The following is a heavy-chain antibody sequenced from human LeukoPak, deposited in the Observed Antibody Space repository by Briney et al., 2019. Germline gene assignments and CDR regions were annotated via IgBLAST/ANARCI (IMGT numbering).Heavy chain of an antibody. D-gene: IGHD6-6*01. V-gene: IGHV1-2*02. Sequence: ASVKVSCKASGNTFTGYYMHWVRQAPGQGLEWMGWINPNSGGTNYAQKFQGRVTMTRDTSISTAYMELSRLRSDDTAVYYCARDPTGYSSSFGARSYYYYYYMDVWGKGTTVTVSS. CDR2: INPNSGGT. J-gene: IGHJ6*03. CDR3: ARDPTGYSSSFGARSYYYYYYMDV. CDR1: GNTFTGYY.